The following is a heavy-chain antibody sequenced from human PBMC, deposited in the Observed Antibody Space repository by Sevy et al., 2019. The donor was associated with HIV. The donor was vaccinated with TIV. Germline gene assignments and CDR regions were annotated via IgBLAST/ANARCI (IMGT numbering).Heavy chain of an antibody. CDR2: ISHDGGKK. D-gene: IGHD4-17*01. V-gene: IGHV3-30*18. CDR3: TKDPPVYGDFPYGMDV. CDR1: DG. J-gene: IGHJ6*02. Sequence: GGSLRLSCVGSDGMHWVRQAPGKGLEWVALISHDGGKKYYADSVKGRFTISRDNFKNTLYLQMNTLRRDDTAAYFCTKDPPVYGDFPYGMDVWGQGTTVTVSS.